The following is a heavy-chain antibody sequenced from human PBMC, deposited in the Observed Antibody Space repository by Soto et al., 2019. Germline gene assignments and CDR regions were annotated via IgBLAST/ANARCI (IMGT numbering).Heavy chain of an antibody. J-gene: IGHJ4*02. V-gene: IGHV1-69*01. CDR2: IIPIFGTA. Sequence: QVQLVQSGAEVKKPGSSVKVSCKASGGTFSSYAISWVRQAPGQGLEWMGGIIPIFGTANYAQKFQGRVTITAGESTNTAYRELRSLRSEDRAVYYCTGGTPMVRGQASADWGQGTLVTVCS. CDR1: GGTFSSYA. D-gene: IGHD3-10*01. CDR3: TGGTPMVRGQASAD.